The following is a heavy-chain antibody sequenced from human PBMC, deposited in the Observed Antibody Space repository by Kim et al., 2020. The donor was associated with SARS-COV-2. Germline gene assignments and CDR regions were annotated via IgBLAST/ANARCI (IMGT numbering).Heavy chain of an antibody. J-gene: IGHJ4*02. CDR2: ISGHNGNT. V-gene: IGHV1-18*01. Sequence: ASVKVSCEASGYTFTSYGINWVRQAPGQGLDWMGWISGHNGNTNYAQKLQGRVTMTTDTSTSTAYMELSSLRSDDTAVYYCARHCSGGDCYVPFDYWGQGTLLIVSS. D-gene: IGHD2-21*02. CDR3: ARHCSGGDCYVPFDY. CDR1: GYTFTSYG.